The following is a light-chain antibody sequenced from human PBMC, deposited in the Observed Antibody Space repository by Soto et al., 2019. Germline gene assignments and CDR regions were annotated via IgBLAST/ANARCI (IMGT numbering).Light chain of an antibody. Sequence: DIQMTQSPSTLSASVGDRVTISCRASQSISNWLAWYQQKPGKAPKLLIYDASSLESGVPSSFSGSGSETEFTLTIRNLQPEDFATYYRQKYNSFWTFGQGTKVEIK. V-gene: IGKV1-5*01. CDR3: QKYNSFWT. CDR2: DAS. CDR1: QSISNW. J-gene: IGKJ1*01.